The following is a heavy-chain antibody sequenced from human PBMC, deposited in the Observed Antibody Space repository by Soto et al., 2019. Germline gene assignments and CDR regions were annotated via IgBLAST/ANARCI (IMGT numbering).Heavy chain of an antibody. CDR2: ISSSSSYI. J-gene: IGHJ2*01. CDR1: GFTFSSYS. D-gene: IGHD6-19*01. CDR3: ARDLRIAVAGKDWYFDL. Sequence: GGSLGLSCAASGFTFSSYSMNWVRQAPGKGLEWVSSISSSSSYIYYADSVKGRFTISRDNAKNSLYLQMNSLRAEDTAVYYCARDLRIAVAGKDWYFDLWGRGTLVTVSS. V-gene: IGHV3-21*01.